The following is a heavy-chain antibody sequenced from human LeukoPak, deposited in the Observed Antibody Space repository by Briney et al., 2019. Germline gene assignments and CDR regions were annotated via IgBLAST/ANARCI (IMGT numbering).Heavy chain of an antibody. D-gene: IGHD2-2*01. J-gene: IGHJ4*02. CDR3: ARGRFSQPKKVVPAAMIGPLDY. Sequence: GASVKVSCKASGCTFTSYDINWVRQATGQGLEWMGWMNPNSGNTGYAQKFQGRVTITRNTSISTAYMELSSLRSEDTAVYYCARGRFSQPKKVVPAAMIGPLDYWGQGTLVTVSS. CDR1: GCTFTSYD. CDR2: MNPNSGNT. V-gene: IGHV1-8*03.